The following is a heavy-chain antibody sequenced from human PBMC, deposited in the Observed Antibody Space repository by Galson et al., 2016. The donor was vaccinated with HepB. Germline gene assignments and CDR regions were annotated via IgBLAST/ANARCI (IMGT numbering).Heavy chain of an antibody. CDR1: GYTFTDYY. CDR2: INPNGGGA. V-gene: IGHV1-2*02. Sequence: SVKVSCKASGYTFTDYYMHWVRQAPGQGPEWVGWINPNGGGANYAQKFLGRVTMTRDTSISTGYMELSRLTSDDTAVYYCARWDLPRRGFYYDSSGNYGVYWGQGTLVTVSS. CDR3: ARWDLPRRGFYYDSSGNYGVY. J-gene: IGHJ4*02. D-gene: IGHD3-22*01.